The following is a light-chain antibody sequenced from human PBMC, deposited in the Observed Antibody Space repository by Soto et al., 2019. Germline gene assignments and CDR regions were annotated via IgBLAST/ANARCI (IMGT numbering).Light chain of an antibody. CDR3: QQYNSYPIT. Sequence: DIQMTRSPSTLSASVGDRVTITCRARQSISSWLAWYQQKPGKAPKLLIYKASSLESGVPSRFSGSGSGTEFTLTISSLQPDDFATYYCQQYNSYPITFGQGTRLEIK. CDR1: QSISSW. V-gene: IGKV1-5*03. J-gene: IGKJ5*01. CDR2: KAS.